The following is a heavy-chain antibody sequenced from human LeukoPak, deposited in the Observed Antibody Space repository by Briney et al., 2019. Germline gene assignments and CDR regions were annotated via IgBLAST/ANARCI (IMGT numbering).Heavy chain of an antibody. Sequence: AGGSLRLSCAASGFIFRSYEMHWVRQAPGKGLEWVSYINSDGRNIFYADSVKGRFTVSRDNAENSLYLQMNSLRAEDTAVYYCARGYYFDNADSGSQAFDIWGQGTMVTVSS. CDR2: INSDGRNI. CDR1: GFIFRSYE. J-gene: IGHJ3*02. V-gene: IGHV3-48*03. CDR3: ARGYYFDNADSGSQAFDI. D-gene: IGHD3-22*01.